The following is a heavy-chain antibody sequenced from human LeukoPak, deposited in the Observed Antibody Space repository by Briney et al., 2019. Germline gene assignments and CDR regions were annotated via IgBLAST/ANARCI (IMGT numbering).Heavy chain of an antibody. CDR1: GGSISSYY. V-gene: IGHV4-59*01. CDR3: ARGGMVAIDY. D-gene: IGHD5-12*01. CDR2: IYYSGST. Sequence: SETLSLTCTVSGGSISSYYWSWIRQPPGKGLEWIGYIYYSGSTNYNPSLKSRVTISVDSSKNQFSLKLSSVTAADTAVYYCARGGMVAIDYWGQGTLVTVSS. J-gene: IGHJ4*02.